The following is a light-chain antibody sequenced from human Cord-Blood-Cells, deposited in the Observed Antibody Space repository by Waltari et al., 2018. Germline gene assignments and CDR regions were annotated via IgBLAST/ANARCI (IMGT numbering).Light chain of an antibody. CDR3: QQYNSYSPWT. Sequence: IQMTRSPSTLSASVGDRVTITCRASQSISSWLAWYQQKPGKAPKLLIYDASSLESGVPSRFSGSGSGTEFTLTISSLQPDDFATYYCQQYNSYSPWTFGQGTKVEIK. CDR1: QSISSW. J-gene: IGKJ1*01. CDR2: DAS. V-gene: IGKV1-5*01.